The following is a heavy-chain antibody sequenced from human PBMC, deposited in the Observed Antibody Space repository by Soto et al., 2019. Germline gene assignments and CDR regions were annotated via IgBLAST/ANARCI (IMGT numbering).Heavy chain of an antibody. D-gene: IGHD2-21*01. CDR3: ARAILVANSGNYYYMDV. Sequence: GGSLRLSCAASGFTFSSYGMHWVRQAPGKGLEWVAVIWYDGSNKYYADSVKGRFTISRDNSKNTLYLQMNSLRAEDTAVYYCARAILVANSGNYYYMDVWGKGTTVTVSS. V-gene: IGHV3-33*01. CDR1: GFTFSSYG. CDR2: IWYDGSNK. J-gene: IGHJ6*03.